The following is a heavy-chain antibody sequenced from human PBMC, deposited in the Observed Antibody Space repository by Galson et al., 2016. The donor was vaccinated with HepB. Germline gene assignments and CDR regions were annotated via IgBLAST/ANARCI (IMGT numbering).Heavy chain of an antibody. CDR1: GGNFNNYV. CDR3: ARDKEITFGGVLAD. CDR2: ISPVVGVG. D-gene: IGHD3-16*01. V-gene: IGHV1-69*10. J-gene: IGHJ4*02. Sequence: SVKVSCTVSGGNFNNYVIGWVRQALGQGLEWMGGISPVVGVGNYAPWLQGRVTITADKSTNTDYMELSRLTSDDTAVYYCARDKEITFGGVLADWGQGTLVTVSS.